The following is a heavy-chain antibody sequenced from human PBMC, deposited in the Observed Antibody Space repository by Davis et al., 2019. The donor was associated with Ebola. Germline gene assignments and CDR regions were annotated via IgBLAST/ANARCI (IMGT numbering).Heavy chain of an antibody. Sequence: SVKVSCKASGDSVLDYYIHWVRQAPGQGLEWVGGIIPMFPTTNYAQKVQGRVTITADESTSTAYMELSSLTSEDTAIYCCARVGVVLRFEGYFDLWGQGTLVTVSS. J-gene: IGHJ4*02. CDR1: GDSVLDYY. CDR3: ARVGVVLRFEGYFDL. CDR2: IIPMFPTT. V-gene: IGHV1-69*13. D-gene: IGHD3-3*01.